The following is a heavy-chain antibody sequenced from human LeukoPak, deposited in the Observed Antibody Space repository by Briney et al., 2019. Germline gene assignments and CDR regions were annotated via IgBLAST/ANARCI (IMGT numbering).Heavy chain of an antibody. D-gene: IGHD3-10*01. CDR3: ARDLYGSPYYYYYGMDV. CDR2: ISAYNGNT. CDR1: GYTFTSYG. Sequence: ASVKVSCKASGYTFTSYGISWVRQAPGQGLEWMGWISAYNGNTNYAQKLQGRVTMTTDTSTSTAYMELRSLRSDDTAVYYCARDLYGSPYYYYYGMDVWGQGTTVTVSS. V-gene: IGHV1-18*01. J-gene: IGHJ6*02.